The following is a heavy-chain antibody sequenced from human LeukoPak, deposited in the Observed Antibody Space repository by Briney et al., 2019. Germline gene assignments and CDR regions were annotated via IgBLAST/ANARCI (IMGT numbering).Heavy chain of an antibody. Sequence: GGSLRLSCAASGFTFSSYSMNWVRQAPGKGLVWVSRINSDGSSTNYADSVKGRLTISRDNAKNTLYLQMKSLRVEDTAVYYCARDFVMTTAYWGQGTLVTVSS. CDR3: ARDFVMTTAY. CDR2: INSDGSST. D-gene: IGHD4-11*01. V-gene: IGHV3-74*01. CDR1: GFTFSSYS. J-gene: IGHJ4*02.